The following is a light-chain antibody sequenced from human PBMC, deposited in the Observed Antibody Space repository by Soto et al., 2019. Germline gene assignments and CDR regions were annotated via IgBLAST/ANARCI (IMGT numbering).Light chain of an antibody. V-gene: IGLV1-44*01. J-gene: IGLJ1*01. CDR2: TND. Sequence: QSSLTQPXSASGTPGQRVTISCSGSSSNIGSNTVNWYQQLPGTAPKLLIYTNDQRPSGVPDRFSGSKSGTSASLAISGLQFEDEADYHCSSWDDNLDAEVFGAGTKVTVL. CDR3: SSWDDNLDAEV. CDR1: SSNIGSNT.